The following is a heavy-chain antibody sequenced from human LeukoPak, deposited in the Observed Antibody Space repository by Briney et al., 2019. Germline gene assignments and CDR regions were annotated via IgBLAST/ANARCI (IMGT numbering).Heavy chain of an antibody. V-gene: IGHV1-3*01. CDR3: ARVYPYCSSTSCYEAFDY. CDR1: GYTFTSYA. J-gene: IGHJ4*02. D-gene: IGHD2-2*01. CDR2: INAGNGNT. Sequence: ASVKVSCKPSGYTFTSYAMHWVRQAPGQGLEWMGWINAGNGNTKYSQKFQGRVTITRDTSASTAYMELSSLRSEDTAVYYCARVYPYCSSTSCYEAFDYWGQGTLVTVSS.